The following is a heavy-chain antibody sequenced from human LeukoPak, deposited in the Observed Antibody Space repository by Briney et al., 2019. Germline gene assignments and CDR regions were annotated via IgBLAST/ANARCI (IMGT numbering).Heavy chain of an antibody. J-gene: IGHJ4*02. CDR1: GFTFSSYG. CDR3: AKSGQNYYGSV. D-gene: IGHD3-10*01. Sequence: PGRSLRLSCAASGFTFSSYGMHWVRQAPGKGLEGVAVISYDGTYKYYADSVKGRFTISRDNSKNMLYLQMNSLRAEDTAVYYCAKSGQNYYGSVWGQGTQVTVSS. CDR2: ISYDGTYK. V-gene: IGHV3-30*18.